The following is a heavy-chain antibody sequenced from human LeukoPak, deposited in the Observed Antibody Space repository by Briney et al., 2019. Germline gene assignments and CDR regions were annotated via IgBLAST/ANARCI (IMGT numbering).Heavy chain of an antibody. CDR1: GLSFSSHE. J-gene: IGHJ4*02. V-gene: IGHV3-23*01. CDR3: ARVSLGYSYGFDY. Sequence: GGSLRLSCTGSGLSFSSHEWSWVRQAPGKGLEWVSGIASGVDARYYAPSVKGRFTISRDNSKNTLYLQMNSLRAENTAVYYCARVSLGYSYGFDYWGQGTLVTVSS. D-gene: IGHD5-18*01. CDR2: IASGVDAR.